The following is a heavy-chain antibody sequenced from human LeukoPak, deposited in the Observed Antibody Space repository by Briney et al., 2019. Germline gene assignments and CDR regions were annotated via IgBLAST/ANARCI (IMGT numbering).Heavy chain of an antibody. CDR2: IIPILGIA. V-gene: IGHV1-69*04. J-gene: IGHJ3*02. CDR1: GGTFSSYA. Sequence: SVKVSCKASGGTFSSYAISWVRQAPGQGLEWIGRIIPILGIANYAQKFQGRVTITADKSTSTAYMELSSLRSEDTAVYYCASSVVVITSNHDAFDIWGQGTMVTVSS. D-gene: IGHD3-22*01. CDR3: ASSVVVITSNHDAFDI.